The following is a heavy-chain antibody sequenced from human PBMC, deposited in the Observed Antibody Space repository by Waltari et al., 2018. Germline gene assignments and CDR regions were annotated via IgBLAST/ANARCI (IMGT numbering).Heavy chain of an antibody. CDR3: AREPILQSPVPYYYMDV. D-gene: IGHD4-4*01. V-gene: IGHV1-3*02. Sequence: QEFQGRVTITRDTSASTAYMELSSLRSEDMAVYYCAREPILQSPVPYYYMDVWGKGTTVTVSS. J-gene: IGHJ6*03.